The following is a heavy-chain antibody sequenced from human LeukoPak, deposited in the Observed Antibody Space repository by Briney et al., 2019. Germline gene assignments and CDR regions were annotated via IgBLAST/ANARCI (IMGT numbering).Heavy chain of an antibody. V-gene: IGHV3-21*01. J-gene: IGHJ4*02. CDR1: GFTFSSYS. CDR3: ARDANCSSTSCYPFDH. CDR2: ISSSSSYI. Sequence: GGSLRLSCAASGFTFSSYSMNWVRQAPGKGLEWVSSISSSSSYIYYADSVKGRFTISRDNAKNSLYLQMNSLRAEDTAVYYCARDANCSSTSCYPFDHWGQGTLVTVSS. D-gene: IGHD2-2*01.